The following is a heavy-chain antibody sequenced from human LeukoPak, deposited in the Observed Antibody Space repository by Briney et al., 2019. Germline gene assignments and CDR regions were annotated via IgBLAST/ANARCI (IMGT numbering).Heavy chain of an antibody. CDR1: GFTFTNYW. CDR3: ARLREIPVFGVVTKSTSYFDY. CDR2: IKQDRSGK. J-gene: IGHJ4*02. Sequence: GGSLRLSCAASGFTFTNYWMSWVRQAPGKGLELVADIKQDRSGKYYVDSVKGRFTISRDNAKNSLYLQMNSLRAEDTAVYYCARLREIPVFGVVTKSTSYFDYWGQGTLVTVSS. D-gene: IGHD3-3*01. V-gene: IGHV3-7*01.